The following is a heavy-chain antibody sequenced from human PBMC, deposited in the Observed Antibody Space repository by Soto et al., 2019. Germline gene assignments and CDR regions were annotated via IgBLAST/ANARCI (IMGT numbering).Heavy chain of an antibody. CDR3: AKEAGYSSGWSPFDY. J-gene: IGHJ4*02. Sequence: EVQLLESGGGLVQPGGSLRLSCAASGFTFSSYAMTWVRQAPGKGLEWVSAISGSGVSTYYADSVKGRFTISRDNSTNTLYLQMNSLRAEDTAVYYCAKEAGYSSGWSPFDYWGQGTLVTVSS. V-gene: IGHV3-23*01. CDR1: GFTFSSYA. D-gene: IGHD6-19*01. CDR2: ISGSGVST.